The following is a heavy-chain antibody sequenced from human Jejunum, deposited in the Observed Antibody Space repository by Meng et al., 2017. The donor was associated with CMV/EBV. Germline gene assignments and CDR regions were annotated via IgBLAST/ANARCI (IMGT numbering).Heavy chain of an antibody. CDR1: GSVSSSSYY. CDR2: MYYSGNT. Sequence: GSVSSSSYYWGWIRQPPGKGLEWIGSMYYSGNTYDNPSLKSRVTISVDTSKNQFSLKLTSVTAADTAVYYCVREDGYASGWYVDQWGQGTLVTVSS. J-gene: IGHJ4*02. CDR3: VREDGYASGWYVDQ. D-gene: IGHD6-19*01. V-gene: IGHV4-39*07.